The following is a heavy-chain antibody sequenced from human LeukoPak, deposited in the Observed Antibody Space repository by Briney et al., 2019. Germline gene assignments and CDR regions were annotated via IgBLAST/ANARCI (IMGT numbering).Heavy chain of an antibody. J-gene: IGHJ4*02. CDR1: GLTFNNYA. CDR3: AKGVVVAPDVTPFDY. CDR2: ISGRGASK. D-gene: IGHD2-2*01. Sequence: PGGSLRLSCAVSGLTFNNYAMSWVRQAPGKGLEWVSGISGRGASKYYADSVKGRFTISRGNSKNTLYLQMNSLRAEDTAVYYCAKGVVVAPDVTPFDYWGQGTLVTVSS. V-gene: IGHV3-23*01.